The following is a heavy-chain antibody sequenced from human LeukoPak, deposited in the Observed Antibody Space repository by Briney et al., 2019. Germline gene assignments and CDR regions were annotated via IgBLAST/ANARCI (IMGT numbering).Heavy chain of an antibody. D-gene: IGHD3-22*01. CDR1: GFTFSDYY. Sequence: GGSLRLSCAASGFTFSDYYMSWIRQAPGKGLEWVSYISSSGSTIYYADSVKGRLTISRDNAKNSLYLQMNSLRDEDTAVYYCAIMHGYYDGSGYWVQWGQGTLVTVSS. CDR3: AIMHGYYDGSGYWVQ. J-gene: IGHJ1*01. V-gene: IGHV3-11*01. CDR2: ISSSGSTI.